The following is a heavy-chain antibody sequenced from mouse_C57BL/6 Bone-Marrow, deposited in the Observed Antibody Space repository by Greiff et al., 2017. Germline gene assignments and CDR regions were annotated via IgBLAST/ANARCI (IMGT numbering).Heavy chain of an antibody. J-gene: IGHJ2*01. CDR1: GYAFTNYL. V-gene: IGHV1-54*01. D-gene: IGHD2-4*01. CDR3: ARAPMGLRRGFDY. CDR2: INPGSGGT. Sequence: QVQLQQSGAELVRPGTSVKVSCKASGYAFTNYLIEWVKQRPGQGLEWIGVINPGSGGTNYNEKFKGKATLTADKSSSTAYMQLSSLTSEDSAVYCCARAPMGLRRGFDYWGQGTTRTVSS.